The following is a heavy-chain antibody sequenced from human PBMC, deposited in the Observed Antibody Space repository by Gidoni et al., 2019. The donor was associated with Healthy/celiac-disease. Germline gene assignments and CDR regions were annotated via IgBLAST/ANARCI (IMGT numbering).Heavy chain of an antibody. CDR2: INPNSGGT. CDR1: GYTFTGYY. Sequence: QVQLVQSGAEVQKPGASVKVSCKASGYTFTGYYMHWVRPAPGQGLEWMGWINPNSGGTNYAQKFQGRVTMTRDTSISTAYMELSRLRSDDTAVYYCARDRGSDYDPYYYGMDVWGQGTTVTVSS. V-gene: IGHV1-2*02. D-gene: IGHD5-12*01. J-gene: IGHJ6*02. CDR3: ARDRGSDYDPYYYGMDV.